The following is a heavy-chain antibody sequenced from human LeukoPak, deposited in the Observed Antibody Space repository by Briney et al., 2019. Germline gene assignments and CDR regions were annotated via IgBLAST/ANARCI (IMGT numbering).Heavy chain of an antibody. CDR3: ARGMYDYGDYGLDY. Sequence: ASVNASCKASGGTFSSYAISWVRQAPGQGLEWMGGIIPIFGTANYAQKFQGRVTITADESTSTAYMELSSLRSEDTAVYYCARGMYDYGDYGLDYWGQGTLVTVSS. CDR2: IIPIFGTA. V-gene: IGHV1-69*13. CDR1: GGTFSSYA. D-gene: IGHD4-17*01. J-gene: IGHJ4*02.